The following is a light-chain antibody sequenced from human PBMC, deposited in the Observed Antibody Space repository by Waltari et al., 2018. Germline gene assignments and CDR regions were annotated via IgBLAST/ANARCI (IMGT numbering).Light chain of an antibody. CDR2: GAS. Sequence: EIVLTQSPGTLSLSPGERATLSCRASQSVSRSYLAWYQQKPGQAPRLLIYGASSRATGIPDRFSGSGSGTDFTRTISRLEPEDFAVYYCQQYGSSPWMFGQGTKVEIK. CDR1: QSVSRSY. V-gene: IGKV3-20*01. J-gene: IGKJ1*01. CDR3: QQYGSSPWM.